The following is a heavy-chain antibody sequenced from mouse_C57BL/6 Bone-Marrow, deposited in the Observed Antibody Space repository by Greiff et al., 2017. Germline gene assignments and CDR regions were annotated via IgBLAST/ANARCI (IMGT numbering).Heavy chain of an antibody. Sequence: QVQLQQSGAELVMPGASVKLSCKASGYTFTSYWMHWVKQRPGQGLEWIGEIDPSDSYTNYNQKFKGKSTLTVDKSSSTAYMQLSSLTSEDSAVYYCARNYGSLYWYFDVWGTGTTVTVSS. CDR2: IDPSDSYT. D-gene: IGHD1-1*01. CDR1: GYTFTSYW. V-gene: IGHV1-69*01. CDR3: ARNYGSLYWYFDV. J-gene: IGHJ1*03.